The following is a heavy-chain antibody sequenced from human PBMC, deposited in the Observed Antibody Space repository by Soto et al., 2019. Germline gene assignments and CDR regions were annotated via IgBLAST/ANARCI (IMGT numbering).Heavy chain of an antibody. D-gene: IGHD6-25*01. CDR2: INPNSGGT. J-gene: IGHJ4*02. CDR3: ARRKERSGPYYLDL. V-gene: IGHV1-2*02. CDR1: GYTFTGYY. Sequence: ASVKVSCKASGYTFTGYYMRWVRQAPGQGLEWMGWINPNSGGTNYAQKFQGRVTMTRDTSISTAYMELSSLRSDDSAVYFCARRKERSGPYYLDLWGQGTQVTVSS.